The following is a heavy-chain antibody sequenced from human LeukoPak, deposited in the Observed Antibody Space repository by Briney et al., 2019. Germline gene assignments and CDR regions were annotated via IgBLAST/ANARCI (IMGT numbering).Heavy chain of an antibody. CDR3: ARGTDSSGWYLFDY. Sequence: SETLSLTCTVSGGSISSSSYYWGWIRQPPGKGLEWIGSIYYSGSTYYNPSLKSRVTISVDTSKNQFSLKLSSVTAADTAVYYCARGTDSSGWYLFDYWGQGTLVTVSS. CDR1: GGSISSSSYY. V-gene: IGHV4-39*07. D-gene: IGHD6-19*01. CDR2: IYYSGST. J-gene: IGHJ4*02.